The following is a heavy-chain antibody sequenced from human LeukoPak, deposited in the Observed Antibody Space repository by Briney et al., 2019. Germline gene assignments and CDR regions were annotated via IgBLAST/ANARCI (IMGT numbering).Heavy chain of an antibody. D-gene: IGHD1-1*01. V-gene: IGHV4-30-4*01. J-gene: IGHJ4*02. CDR3: ARGERNWNYFDY. CDR1: GGSISSGDYY. CDR2: IYYSGST. Sequence: SETLSLTCTVSGGSISSGDYYWSWIRQPPGKGLEWIGYIYYSGSTYYNPPLKSRVTISVDTSKNQFSLKLSSVTAADTAVYYCARGERNWNYFDYWGQGTLVTVSS.